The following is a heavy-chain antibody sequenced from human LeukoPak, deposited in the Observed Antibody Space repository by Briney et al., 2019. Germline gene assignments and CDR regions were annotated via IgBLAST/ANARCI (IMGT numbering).Heavy chain of an antibody. J-gene: IGHJ4*02. CDR1: GFTFSNYW. Sequence: GGSLRLSCAASGFTFSNYWMHWVRQTPGKGLVWVSRIDSDGTRISYADSVKGRFTISRDNAKNTLYLQMNSLRVEDTAVYYCARGGSTWYDYWGQGTLVTVFS. D-gene: IGHD6-13*01. V-gene: IGHV3-74*01. CDR2: IDSDGTRI. CDR3: ARGGSTWYDY.